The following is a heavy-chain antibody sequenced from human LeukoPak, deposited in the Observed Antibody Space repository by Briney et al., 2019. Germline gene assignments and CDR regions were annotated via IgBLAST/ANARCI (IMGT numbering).Heavy chain of an antibody. CDR1: GGSISSGSYY. Sequence: SETLSLTCTVSGGSISSGSYYWSWIRQPAGKGLEWIGRIYTSGSTNYNPSLKSRVTISVDTSKHQFSQKLSSVTAADSTVYYCPSADRITGTDFDIWGQGTLVTVSS. J-gene: IGHJ4*02. V-gene: IGHV4-61*02. D-gene: IGHD1-20*01. CDR2: IYTSGST. CDR3: PSADRITGTDFDI.